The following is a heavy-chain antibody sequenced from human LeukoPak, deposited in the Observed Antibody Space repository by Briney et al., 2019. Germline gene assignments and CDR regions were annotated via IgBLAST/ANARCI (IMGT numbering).Heavy chain of an antibody. V-gene: IGHV3-48*03. CDR1: GFTFSSYE. Sequence: GGSLRLSCAASGFTFSSYEMNWVRQAPGKGLEWISYISASGTITHYADSVEGRFTISRDNAKNSLYLQMNSLRAEDTAVYYCARAGDYGDYASIDYFDYWGQGTLVTVSS. CDR3: ARAGDYGDYASIDYFDY. CDR2: ISASGTIT. J-gene: IGHJ4*02. D-gene: IGHD4-17*01.